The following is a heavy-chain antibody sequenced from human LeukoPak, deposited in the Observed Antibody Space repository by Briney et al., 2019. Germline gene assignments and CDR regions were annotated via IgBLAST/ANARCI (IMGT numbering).Heavy chain of an antibody. CDR3: ASELRFLKWGFDY. V-gene: IGHV3-74*01. CDR1: GITFSSYR. Sequence: PGGSLRLSCAASGITFSSYRMHWVRQAPEKGLVWVSRINSDGSTTSYADSVKGRFTISRDNAKNTLYLQMNSLRAEDTAVYYCASELRFLKWGFDYWGQGTLVTVSS. J-gene: IGHJ4*02. CDR2: INSDGSTT. D-gene: IGHD3-3*01.